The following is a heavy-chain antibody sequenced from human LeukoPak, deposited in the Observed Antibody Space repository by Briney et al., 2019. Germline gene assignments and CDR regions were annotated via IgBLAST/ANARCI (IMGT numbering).Heavy chain of an antibody. D-gene: IGHD4-17*01. V-gene: IGHV4-30-4*08. CDR1: GGSISSGDYY. CDR2: IYYSGST. Sequence: SETLSLTCTVSGGSISSGDYYWCWIRQPPGKGLEWIGYIYYSGSTYYNPSLKSRVTISVDTSKNQFSLKLSSVTAADTAVYYCARENGVTTVWGYYFDYWGQGTLVTVSS. CDR3: ARENGVTTVWGYYFDY. J-gene: IGHJ4*02.